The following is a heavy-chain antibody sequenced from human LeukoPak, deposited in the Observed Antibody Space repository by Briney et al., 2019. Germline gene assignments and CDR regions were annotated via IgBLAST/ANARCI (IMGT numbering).Heavy chain of an antibody. CDR2: IYHSGST. Sequence: SETLSLTCTVSGYSISSGYYWGWIRQPPGKGLEWIGSIYHSGSTYYNPSLKSRVTISVDTSKNQFSLKLSSVTAADTAVYYCARDAGHQLSRRNYYAMDVWGQGTTVTVSS. J-gene: IGHJ6*02. V-gene: IGHV4-38-2*02. D-gene: IGHD1-1*01. CDR1: GYSISSGYY. CDR3: ARDAGHQLSRRNYYAMDV.